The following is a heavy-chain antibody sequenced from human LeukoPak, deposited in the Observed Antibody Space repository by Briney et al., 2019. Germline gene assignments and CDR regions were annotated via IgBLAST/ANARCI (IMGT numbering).Heavy chain of an antibody. J-gene: IGHJ3*02. D-gene: IGHD3-10*01. CDR2: IYPGDSDT. CDR1: GYSFTSYW. CDR3: ARTETYYGSGSYFDAFDI. Sequence: GESLKISCKGSGYSFTSYWIGWVRQMPGKGLEGMGIIYPGDSDTRYSPSFQGQVTISADKSISTAYLQWSSLKASDTAMYYCARTETYYGSGSYFDAFDIWGQGTMVTVSS. V-gene: IGHV5-51*01.